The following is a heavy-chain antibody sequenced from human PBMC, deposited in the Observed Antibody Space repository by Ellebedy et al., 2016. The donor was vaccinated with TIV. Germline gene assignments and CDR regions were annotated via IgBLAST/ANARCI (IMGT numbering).Heavy chain of an antibody. Sequence: GESLKISCAASGFSFRNYWMGWVRQAPGKGLEWVANIYPDGSERFYLDSVKGRFPVSRDNAKNSLYLQMNSLRAEDTAVYFCARRGSYGDYAVQVNPWLDSWGQGTLVAVSP. CDR3: ARRGSYGDYAVQVNPWLDS. D-gene: IGHD4-17*01. V-gene: IGHV3-7*01. CDR2: IYPDGSER. CDR1: GFSFRNYW. J-gene: IGHJ5*01.